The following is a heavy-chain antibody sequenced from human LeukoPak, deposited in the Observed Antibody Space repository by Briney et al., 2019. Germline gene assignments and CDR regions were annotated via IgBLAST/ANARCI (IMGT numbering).Heavy chain of an antibody. D-gene: IGHD6-19*01. V-gene: IGHV3-30-3*01. CDR2: ISYDGSNK. CDR1: GFTFSSYA. CDR3: ASRYSSAWSLDY. J-gene: IGHJ4*02. Sequence: GGSLRLSCAASGFTFSSYAMHWVRQAPGKGLEWVAVISYDGSNKYYADSVKGRFSISRDNSKNTLGLQMNSLTGDDTAVYYCASRYSSAWSLDYWGQGTLVTVSS.